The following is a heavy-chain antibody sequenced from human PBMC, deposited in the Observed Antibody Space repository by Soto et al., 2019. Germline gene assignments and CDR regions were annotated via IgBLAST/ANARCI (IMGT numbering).Heavy chain of an antibody. J-gene: IGHJ6*02. Sequence: SETLSLTCTVSGGSVSSGSYYWSWIRQPPGKGLEWIGYIYYSGSTNYNPSLKSRVTISVDTSKNQFSLKLSSVTAADTAVYYCARDRRNDFWSGQYYYGMDVWGQGTTVTVS. CDR3: ARDRRNDFWSGQYYYGMDV. D-gene: IGHD3-3*01. V-gene: IGHV4-61*01. CDR1: GGSVSSGSYY. CDR2: IYYSGST.